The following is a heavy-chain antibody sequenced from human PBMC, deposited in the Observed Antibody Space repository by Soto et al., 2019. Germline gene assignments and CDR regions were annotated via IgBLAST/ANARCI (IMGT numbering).Heavy chain of an antibody. CDR2: IYPGDSDT. Sequence: GESLKISWQASGYSFIGSLLGWVRPIQGNGLEWMNIIYPGDSDTTYSPDFQGRVTISTAKSTSTADLEWGSLEAADTATCYCAGVVGGSGTAFDYWGQGALVTVSS. V-gene: IGHV5-51*01. CDR3: AGVVGGSGTAFDY. CDR1: GYSFIGSL. D-gene: IGHD2-15*01. J-gene: IGHJ4*02.